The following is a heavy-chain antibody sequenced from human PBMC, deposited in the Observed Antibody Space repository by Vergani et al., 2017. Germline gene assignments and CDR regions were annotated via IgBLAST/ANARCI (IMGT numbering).Heavy chain of an antibody. CDR2: IYSGGGT. V-gene: IGHV3-66*02. Sequence: EVQLVESGGGLVQPGGSLRLSCAASGFTVSSNYMSWVRQAPGKGLEWVSVIYSGGGTYYADSVKGRFTISRDNSKNTLYLQMNSLRAEDTAVYYCARQVFPQNYYGMDVWGQGTTVTVSS. D-gene: IGHD1-14*01. J-gene: IGHJ6*02. CDR1: GFTVSSNY. CDR3: ARQVFPQNYYGMDV.